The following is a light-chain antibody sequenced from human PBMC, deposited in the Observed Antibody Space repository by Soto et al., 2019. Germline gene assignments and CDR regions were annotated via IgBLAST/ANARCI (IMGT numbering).Light chain of an antibody. Sequence: EIVLTQSPVTLSFSPGERATLSCRASQSVSSYLAWYQQKPGQAPRLLIYDASNRATGIPARFSGGGSGTDFTLTISRLEPEDFAIYYCQQSNIFPLTFGGGTKVDIK. CDR2: DAS. V-gene: IGKV3-11*01. CDR1: QSVSSY. J-gene: IGKJ4*01. CDR3: QQSNIFPLT.